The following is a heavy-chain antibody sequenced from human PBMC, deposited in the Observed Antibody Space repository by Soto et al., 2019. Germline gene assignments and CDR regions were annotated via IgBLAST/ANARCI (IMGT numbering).Heavy chain of an antibody. CDR1: GDTFNFYS. V-gene: IGHV1-69*02. CDR2: VNPIVSMS. J-gene: IGHJ4*02. Sequence: QVQLVQSGAEVKRPGSSVKVSCKASGDTFNFYSINWVRQAPGLGLEWMGRVNPIVSMSNYAQKFQGRVTMTADKSTSTAYMELSSLISEDTAIYYCASSYGSGYLAFDYWGQGALVTVSS. CDR3: ASSYGSGYLAFDY. D-gene: IGHD3-10*01.